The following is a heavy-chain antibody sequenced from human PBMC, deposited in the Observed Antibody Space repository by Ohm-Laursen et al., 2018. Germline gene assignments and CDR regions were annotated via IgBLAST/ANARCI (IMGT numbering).Heavy chain of an antibody. V-gene: IGHV4-38-2*02. CDR3: AREYDSSGYNPFEH. CDR2: IYHSGST. J-gene: IGHJ1*01. D-gene: IGHD3-22*01. Sequence: GTLSLTCAVSGYSISSGYYWGWIRQPPGKGLEWIGSIYHSGSTYYNPSLKSRVTRSVDTSKNQFSLKLSSVTAADTAVYYCAREYDSSGYNPFEHWGQGTLVTVSS. CDR1: GYSISSGYY.